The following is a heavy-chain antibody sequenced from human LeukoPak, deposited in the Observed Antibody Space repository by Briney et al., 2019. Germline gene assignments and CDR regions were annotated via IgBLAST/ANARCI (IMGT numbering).Heavy chain of an antibody. V-gene: IGHV3-21*01. CDR2: ISSSSSYI. J-gene: IGHJ3*02. D-gene: IGHD3-16*01. CDR1: GFTFSSYS. Sequence: KPGGSLRLSCAASGFTFSSYSMNWVRQAPGKGLEWVSSISSSSSYIYYADSVKGRFTISRDNAKNSLYLQMNSLRAEDTAVYYCARGGRWGTSSLDAFDIWGQGTMVTVSS. CDR3: ARGGRWGTSSLDAFDI.